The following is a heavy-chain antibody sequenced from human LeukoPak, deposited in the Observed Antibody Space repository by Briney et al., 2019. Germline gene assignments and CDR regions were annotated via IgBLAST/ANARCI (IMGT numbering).Heavy chain of an antibody. V-gene: IGHV3-21*01. D-gene: IGHD5-18*01. Sequence: GGSLRLSCAASGFTFSSYAMHWVRQAPGKGLEWVSSISTSSSYIYYADSVKGRFTISRDNAKNSLYLQMNSLRAEDTAVYYCARESDTVMVSGTYFDCWGQGTLVTVSS. J-gene: IGHJ4*02. CDR2: ISTSSSYI. CDR3: ARESDTVMVSGTYFDC. CDR1: GFTFSSYA.